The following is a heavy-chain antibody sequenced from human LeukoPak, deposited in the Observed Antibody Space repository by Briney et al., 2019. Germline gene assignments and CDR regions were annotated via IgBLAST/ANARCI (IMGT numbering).Heavy chain of an antibody. D-gene: IGHD6-13*01. CDR2: INPNSGDT. V-gene: IGHV1-2*02. CDR1: GYTFSDYY. CDR3: AKSAQYSSAWFTGSFDY. Sequence: RASVKLSCKASGYTFSDYYMHWVRQAPGQGLEWIGWINPNSGDTHYAQMFQGRVTMTRDTSIDAAYMELRRLRSDDTAVYYCAKSAQYSSAWFTGSFDYWGQGNLVTASS. J-gene: IGHJ4*02.